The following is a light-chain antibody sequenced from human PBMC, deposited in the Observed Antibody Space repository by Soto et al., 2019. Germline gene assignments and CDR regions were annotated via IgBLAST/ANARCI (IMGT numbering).Light chain of an antibody. CDR1: QDITNH. CDR2: DAS. J-gene: IGKJ3*01. CDR3: QKYDDVPQ. Sequence: DIQMTQSPSSLSASVGETVTITCQASQDITNHLNWYQQKPGKAPNLLIYDASHLETGVPSRFSGSASGTYFILTISSLQPEDIATYCCQKYDDVPQFGPGTKVDF. V-gene: IGKV1-33*01.